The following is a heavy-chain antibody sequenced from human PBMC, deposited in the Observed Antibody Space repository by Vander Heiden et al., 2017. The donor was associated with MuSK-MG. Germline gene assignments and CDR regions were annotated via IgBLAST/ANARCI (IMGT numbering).Heavy chain of an antibody. CDR2: IIPIFGTA. V-gene: IGHV1-69*01. D-gene: IGHD5-18*01. Sequence: VQLVQSGAEVTTPGSSVKVSCKASGGTFSSYAISWVRQAPGQGLEWMGGIIPIFGTANYAQKFQGRVTITADESTSTAYMELSSLRSEDTAVYYCARDNTRYSYGLENFDYWGQGTLVTVSS. CDR3: ARDNTRYSYGLENFDY. CDR1: GGTFSSYA. J-gene: IGHJ4*02.